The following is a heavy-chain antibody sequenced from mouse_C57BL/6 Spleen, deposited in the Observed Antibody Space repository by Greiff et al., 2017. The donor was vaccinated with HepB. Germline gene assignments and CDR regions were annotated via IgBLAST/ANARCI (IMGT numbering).Heavy chain of an antibody. CDR1: GYTFTSYR. CDR3: ARGRGSSYDYAMDY. CDR2: IDPNSGGT. V-gene: IGHV1-72*01. D-gene: IGHD1-1*01. Sequence: VQLQQPGAELVKPGASVKLSCKASGYTFTSYRMHWVKQRPGRGLEWIGRIDPNSGGTKYNEKFKSKATLTVDKPSSTAYMQLSSLTSEDSAVYYCARGRGSSYDYAMDYWGQGTSVTVSS. J-gene: IGHJ4*01.